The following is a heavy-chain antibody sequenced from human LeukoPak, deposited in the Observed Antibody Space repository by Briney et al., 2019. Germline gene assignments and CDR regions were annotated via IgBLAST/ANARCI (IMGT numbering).Heavy chain of an antibody. CDR3: ARGRSGGSYFYYYYYGMDV. V-gene: IGHV4-31*03. Sequence: PSETLSLTCTVSGGSISSGGYYWSWIRQHPGTGREWIGYIYYSGSTYYNPSLKSRVTISVDTSKNQFSLKLSSVTAADTAVYYCARGRSGGSYFYYYYYGMDVWGQGTTVTVSS. D-gene: IGHD2-15*01. CDR1: GGSISSGGYY. CDR2: IYYSGST. J-gene: IGHJ6*02.